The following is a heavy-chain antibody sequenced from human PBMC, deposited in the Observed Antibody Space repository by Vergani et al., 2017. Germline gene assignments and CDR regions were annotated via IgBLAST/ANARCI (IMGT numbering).Heavy chain of an antibody. Sequence: EVQLLESGGGLVQPGGSLRLSCAASGFTFSSYAMSWVRQAPGKGLEWVSAISGSGGSTYYADSVKGRFTISRDNSKNTLYLQMNSLRAEDTAVYYCARGGDGYNTRGSFFDYWGQGTLVTVSS. CDR2: ISGSGGST. V-gene: IGHV3-23*01. D-gene: IGHD5-24*01. J-gene: IGHJ4*02. CDR1: GFTFSSYA. CDR3: ARGGDGYNTRGSFFDY.